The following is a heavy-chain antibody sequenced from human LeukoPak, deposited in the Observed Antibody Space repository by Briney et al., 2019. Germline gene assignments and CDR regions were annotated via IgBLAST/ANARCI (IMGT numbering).Heavy chain of an antibody. V-gene: IGHV1-8*03. CDR3: ARGGVDESGSYYYYFDY. Sequence: ASVKVSCKASGYTFTSYDINWVRQATGQGLEWMGWMNPNSGNTGYAQKFQGRVTITRNTSISTAYMELSSLRSEDTAVYYCARGGVDESGSYYYYFDYWGQGTLVTVSS. J-gene: IGHJ4*02. CDR2: MNPNSGNT. CDR1: GYTFTSYD. D-gene: IGHD1-26*01.